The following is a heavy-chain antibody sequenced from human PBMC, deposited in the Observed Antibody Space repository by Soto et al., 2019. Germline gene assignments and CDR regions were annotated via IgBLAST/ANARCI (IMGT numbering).Heavy chain of an antibody. Sequence: QVQLVESGGGVVQPGRSLRLSCAASGFTFSSYGMHWVRQAPGKGLEWVAVIWDDGSNKYYADSVKGRFTISRDNSKNTLYLQMNSLRAEDTAVYYCARDGLGRGAAFDYWGQGTLVTVSS. V-gene: IGHV3-33*01. CDR2: IWDDGSNK. CDR1: GFTFSSYG. CDR3: ARDGLGRGAAFDY. D-gene: IGHD6-13*01. J-gene: IGHJ4*02.